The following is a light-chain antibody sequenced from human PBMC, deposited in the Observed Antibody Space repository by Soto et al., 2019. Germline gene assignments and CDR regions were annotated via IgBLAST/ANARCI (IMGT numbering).Light chain of an antibody. CDR3: AAWDDNLNAYV. V-gene: IGLV1-47*02. CDR2: LGD. CDR1: TSNIGTFY. Sequence: QSVLTQQPSASSTPGKTVTISWSGSTSNIGTFYVYWYQHLPGTAPKLLIYLGDQRASGVSDRFSGSKSGTSASLAINGLRSDDEADYYCAAWDDNLNAYVFGSGTKVTVL. J-gene: IGLJ1*01.